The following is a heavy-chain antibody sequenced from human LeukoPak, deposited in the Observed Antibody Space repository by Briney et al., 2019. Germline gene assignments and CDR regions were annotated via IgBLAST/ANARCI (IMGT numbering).Heavy chain of an antibody. D-gene: IGHD1-26*01. V-gene: IGHV3-21*01. Sequence: GGSLRLSCAASGFTFSTYSGNWIRQAPGKGLEWVSSISDDSNYIFYADSVKGRFTISRALYLQMNSLTAEDSAVYYCASRRGSNRPFDYWGQGTLVTVSS. CDR2: ISDDSNYI. J-gene: IGHJ4*02. CDR1: GFTFSTYS. CDR3: ASRRGSNRPFDY.